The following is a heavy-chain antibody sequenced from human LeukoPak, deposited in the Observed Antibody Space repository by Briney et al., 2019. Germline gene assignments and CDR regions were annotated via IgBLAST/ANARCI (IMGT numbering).Heavy chain of an antibody. Sequence: KPSETLSLTCAVYGGSFSGYYWSWIRQPPGKGLEWIGEINHSGSTNYNPSLKSRVTISVDTSKNQFSLKLSSVTAADTAMYYCARDRVGSYDYWGQGTLVTVSS. CDR1: GGSFSGYY. D-gene: IGHD1-26*01. CDR3: ARDRVGSYDY. J-gene: IGHJ4*02. CDR2: INHSGST. V-gene: IGHV4-34*01.